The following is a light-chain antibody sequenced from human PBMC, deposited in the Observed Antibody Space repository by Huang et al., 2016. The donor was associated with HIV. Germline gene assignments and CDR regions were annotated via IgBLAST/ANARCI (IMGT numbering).Light chain of an antibody. V-gene: IGKV4-1*01. Sequence: IVMTQSPDSLAVSPGERATINCKSSQTVLYSLNKKNYLAWFQQTPGRPPKLLIYWATTRESGVPDRFSGSGSGTDFTLTINNLQAEDVAVYFCLQYYSVPQTFGHGTKVEIK. CDR2: WAT. CDR1: QTVLYSLNKKNY. J-gene: IGKJ1*01. CDR3: LQYYSVPQT.